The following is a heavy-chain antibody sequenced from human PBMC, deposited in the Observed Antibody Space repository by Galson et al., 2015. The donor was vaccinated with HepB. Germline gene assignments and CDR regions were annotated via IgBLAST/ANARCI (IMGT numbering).Heavy chain of an antibody. CDR3: ASSPISPSFGESIRYYFDY. D-gene: IGHD3-10*01. CDR2: IIPIFGTA. Sequence: SVKVSCKASGGTFSSYAISWVRQAPGQGLEWMGGIIPIFGTANYAQKFQGRVTITADKSTSTAYMELSSLRSEDTAVYYCASSPISPSFGESIRYYFDYWGQGTLVTVSS. V-gene: IGHV1-69*06. CDR1: GGTFSSYA. J-gene: IGHJ4*02.